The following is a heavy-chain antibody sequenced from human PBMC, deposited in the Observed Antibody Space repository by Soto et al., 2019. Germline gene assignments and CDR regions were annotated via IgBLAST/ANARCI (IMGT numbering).Heavy chain of an antibody. V-gene: IGHV4-31*03. D-gene: IGHD2-2*01. CDR2: IYFSGST. CDR3: ARGIVVVPAAYFDS. Sequence: QVQLQESGPGLVKPSHTLSLSCTVSGGSISSGGYYWSWIRQHPGKGLEWIGDIYFSGSTYYNPALKSRVTISVDTSEDEFCLKLSSVTAADTAVYSCARGIVVVPAAYFDSWGQGILVTVSS. CDR1: GGSISSGGYY. J-gene: IGHJ4*02.